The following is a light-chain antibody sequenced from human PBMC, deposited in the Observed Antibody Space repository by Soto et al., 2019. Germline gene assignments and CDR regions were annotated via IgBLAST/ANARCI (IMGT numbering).Light chain of an antibody. CDR1: SSDVGGYDR. CDR2: GVT. V-gene: IGLV2-8*01. J-gene: IGLJ2*01. CDR3: SSYGGRDDML. Sequence: QSALTQPPSASGSPGQSVTISCTGTSSDVGGYDRVSWFQQHPGKAPKLIIYGVTDRLSGVSYRFSGSKSGNTASLTVSGLQAEDEADYFCSSYGGRDDMLFGGGTQLTVL.